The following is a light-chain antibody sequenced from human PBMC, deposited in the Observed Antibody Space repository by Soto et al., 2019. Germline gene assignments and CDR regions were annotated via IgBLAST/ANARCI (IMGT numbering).Light chain of an antibody. CDR2: GAS. V-gene: IGKV3-15*01. J-gene: IGKJ4*01. CDR3: QQYNNWPLT. Sequence: EIVMTQSPTTLSMSPGERATLSCRASQRLSSSLAWYQQKVGQAPRLLIYGASTRANGIPARFSGSGPGTDFTLTISRLEPEDFAVYYCQQYNNWPLTFGGGTKVDIK. CDR1: QRLSSS.